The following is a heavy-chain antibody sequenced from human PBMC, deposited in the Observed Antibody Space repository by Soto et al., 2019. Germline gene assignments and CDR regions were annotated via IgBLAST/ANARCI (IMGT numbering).Heavy chain of an antibody. Sequence: SETLSLTCTVSGGSISSGGYYWSWIRQHPGKGLEWIGYIYYSGSTYYNPSLKSRVTISVDTSKNQFSLKLSSVTAADTAVYYCARGRYYYDSSGEIPRDYWGQGTLVTVSS. J-gene: IGHJ4*02. CDR2: IYYSGST. CDR3: ARGRYYYDSSGEIPRDY. CDR1: GGSISSGGYY. D-gene: IGHD3-22*01. V-gene: IGHV4-31*03.